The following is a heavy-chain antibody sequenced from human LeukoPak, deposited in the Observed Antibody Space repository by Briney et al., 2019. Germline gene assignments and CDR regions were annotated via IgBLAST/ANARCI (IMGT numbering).Heavy chain of an antibody. V-gene: IGHV1-69*13. Sequence: ASVKASCKASGGTFSSYAISWVRQAPGQGLEWMGGIIPIFGTANYAQKFQGRVTITADESTSTAYMELSSLRSEDTAVYYCAREANTAPSTFDYWGQGTLVTVSS. D-gene: IGHD5-18*01. CDR2: IIPIFGTA. CDR1: GGTFSSYA. CDR3: AREANTAPSTFDY. J-gene: IGHJ4*02.